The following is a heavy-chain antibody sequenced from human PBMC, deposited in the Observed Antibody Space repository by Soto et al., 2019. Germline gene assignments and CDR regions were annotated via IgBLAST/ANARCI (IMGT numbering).Heavy chain of an antibody. V-gene: IGHV5-51*01. J-gene: IGHJ6*02. CDR1: RYTFTDYW. CDR2: IYPGDSDT. D-gene: IGHD4-4*01. Sequence: PGESLKISCKGSRYTFTDYWIGWVRQLPGKGLEWMGIIYPGDSDTRYSPSFQGHVTITVDKSTSTAYLQWNTLKASHTAMYYCASYISNFRYYYNAMDVWGPGTTVTVSS. CDR3: ASYISNFRYYYNAMDV.